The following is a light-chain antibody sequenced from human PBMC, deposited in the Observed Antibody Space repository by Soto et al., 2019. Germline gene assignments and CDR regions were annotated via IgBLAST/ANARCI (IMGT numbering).Light chain of an antibody. CDR1: QSVSSN. Sequence: EIVMTQPPAPLSVSPGERATPSCRASQSVSSNFAWYQQKPGQAPRLLIYGASTRATGIPARFSGSGSGTEFTLTISSLQSEDFAVYYFQQYGPSPMYTFGQGTNLEIK. J-gene: IGKJ2*01. CDR3: QQYGPSPMYT. V-gene: IGKV3-15*01. CDR2: GAS.